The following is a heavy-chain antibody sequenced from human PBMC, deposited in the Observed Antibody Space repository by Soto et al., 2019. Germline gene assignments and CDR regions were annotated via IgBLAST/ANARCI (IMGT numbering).Heavy chain of an antibody. Sequence: GGSLRLSCSASGLTFSSYALHWVRQAPGKGLEYVSVISPDGGSTYYADSGKGRFTVSRDNSKNTLYLQMSSLRAEDTAIYYCVELDESLSGYYDAFDVWGQGTMVTVSS. J-gene: IGHJ3*01. V-gene: IGHV3-64D*06. D-gene: IGHD3-9*01. CDR2: ISPDGGST. CDR3: VELDESLSGYYDAFDV. CDR1: GLTFSSYA.